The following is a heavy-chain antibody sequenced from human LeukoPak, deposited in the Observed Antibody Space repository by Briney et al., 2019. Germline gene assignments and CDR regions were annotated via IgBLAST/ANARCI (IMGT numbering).Heavy chain of an antibody. CDR1: GYTFTGYY. CDR3: ARTVGYSSGWYYFDY. Sequence: GASVKASCKASGYTFTGYYMHWLRQAPGQRLEWMGWINPNSGGTNYAQKFQGRVTMTRDTSISTAYMELSRLRSDDTAVYYCARTVGYSSGWYYFDYWGQGTLVTVSS. CDR2: INPNSGGT. D-gene: IGHD6-19*01. V-gene: IGHV1-2*02. J-gene: IGHJ4*02.